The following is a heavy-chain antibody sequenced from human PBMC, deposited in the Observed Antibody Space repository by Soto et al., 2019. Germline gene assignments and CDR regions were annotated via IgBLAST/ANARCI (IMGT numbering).Heavy chain of an antibody. CDR1: GFMLSTYA. D-gene: IGHD3-10*01. J-gene: IGHJ4*02. CDR3: AKDLFPTSGQRFFFES. CDR2: ILHDETP. V-gene: IGHV3-23*01. Sequence: PGGSLRLSCAASGFMLSTYAMTWVRQAPGRGLEWVSTILHDETPFYTDSVKGRFTISRDNVRGTLYLQMNGLRVEDAALYYCAKDLFPTSGQRFFFESWGQGTLVTVSS.